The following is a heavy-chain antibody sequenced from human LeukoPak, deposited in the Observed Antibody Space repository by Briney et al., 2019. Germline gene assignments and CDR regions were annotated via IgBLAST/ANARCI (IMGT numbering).Heavy chain of an antibody. Sequence: GGSLRPSCAASGFTFSDYYVSWIRQAPGKGLEWVSYISSSGSTIYYADSVKGRFTISRDNAKNSLYLQMNSLRAEDTAVYYCARGNYDYAFDYWGQGTLVTVSS. V-gene: IGHV3-11*01. CDR2: ISSSGSTI. D-gene: IGHD3-16*01. J-gene: IGHJ4*02. CDR1: GFTFSDYY. CDR3: ARGNYDYAFDY.